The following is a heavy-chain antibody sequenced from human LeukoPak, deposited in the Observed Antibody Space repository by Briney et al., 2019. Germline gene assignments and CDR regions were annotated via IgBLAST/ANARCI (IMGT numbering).Heavy chain of an antibody. D-gene: IGHD2-2*01. CDR2: ISSRSSST. CDR3: ARVGCLRTLGYSSSFTSIDY. V-gene: IGHV3-21*01. Sequence: GGSLRLSCAASGFTFSDYSMNWVRQGPGKGLEWVSSISSRSSSTSYIASVKGRFTISRDNAKNSLYLQMNRLRAEDTAVYYCARVGCLRTLGYSSSFTSIDYWGRETLVTVSS. CDR1: GFTFSDYS. J-gene: IGHJ4*02.